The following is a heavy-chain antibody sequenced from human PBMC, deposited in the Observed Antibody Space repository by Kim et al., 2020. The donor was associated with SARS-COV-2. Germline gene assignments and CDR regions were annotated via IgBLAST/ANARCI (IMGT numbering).Heavy chain of an antibody. Sequence: GGSLRLSCAASGFTFSSYAMSWVRQAPGKGLEWVSAISGSGGSTYYADSVKGRFTISRDNSKNTLYLQLNSLRAEDTAVYYCVSSTPRGSYYYYMDVWGKGTTGTVS. CDR2: ISGSGGST. V-gene: IGHV3-23*01. J-gene: IGHJ6*03. CDR1: GFTFSSYA. D-gene: IGHD2-2*01. CDR3: VSSTPRGSYYYYMDV.